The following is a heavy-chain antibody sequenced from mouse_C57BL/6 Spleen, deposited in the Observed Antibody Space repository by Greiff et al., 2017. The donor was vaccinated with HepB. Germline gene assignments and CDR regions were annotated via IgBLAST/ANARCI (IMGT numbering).Heavy chain of an antibody. CDR1: GFTFSNYW. Sequence: EVQLQESGGGLVQPGGSMKLSCVASGFTFSNYWMNWVRQSPEKGLEWVAQIRLKSDNYATHYAESVKGRFTISRDDSKSSVYLQMNNLRAEDTGIYYCTGSYDYDLGYFDYWGQGTTLTVSS. CDR2: IRLKSDNYAT. CDR3: TGSYDYDLGYFDY. D-gene: IGHD2-4*01. V-gene: IGHV6-3*01. J-gene: IGHJ2*01.